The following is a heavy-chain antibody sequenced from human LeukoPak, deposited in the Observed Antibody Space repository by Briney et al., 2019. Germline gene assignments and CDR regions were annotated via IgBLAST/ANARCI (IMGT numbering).Heavy chain of an antibody. CDR2: IYYSGNT. J-gene: IGHJ3*02. CDR3: APTMANAFDI. Sequence: SETLSLTCTVSGGSISSSNLYWGWIRQPPGKGLEWIGNIYYSGNTYYNPSLKSRVTISVDTSKNHYQFSLKLSSVTAADTAVYYCAPTMANAFDIWGQGTMVTVSS. CDR1: GGSISSSNLY. D-gene: IGHD4/OR15-4a*01. V-gene: IGHV4-39*01.